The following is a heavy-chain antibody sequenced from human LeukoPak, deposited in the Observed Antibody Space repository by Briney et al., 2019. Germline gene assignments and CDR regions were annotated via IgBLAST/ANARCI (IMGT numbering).Heavy chain of an antibody. Sequence: ASVKVSCKACGYSLTGYYMHWVRQAPGPGVGWRGWINPNSDGTNYAQTSQGRVTLTRDTFIRTAYMELSRLRAHGTDVCFFVRGQYYYESRGYWLYWGQGTLDSVSS. D-gene: IGHD3-22*01. V-gene: IGHV1-2*02. CDR3: VRGQYYYESRGYWLY. CDR2: INPNSDGT. J-gene: IGHJ4*02. CDR1: GYSLTGYY.